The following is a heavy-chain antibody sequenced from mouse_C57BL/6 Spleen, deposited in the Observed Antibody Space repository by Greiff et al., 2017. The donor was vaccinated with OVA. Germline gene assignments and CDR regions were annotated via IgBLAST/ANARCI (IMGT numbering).Heavy chain of an antibody. V-gene: IGHV5-6*02. J-gene: IGHJ2*01. CDR2: ISSGGSYT. D-gene: IGHD2-4*01. CDR3: ARHPYYDYDLYYFDY. CDR1: GFTFSSYG. Sequence: DVKLVESGGDLVKPGGSLKLSCAASGFTFSSYGMSWVRQTPDKRLEWVATISSGGSYTYYPDSVKGRFTISRDNAKNTLYLQMSSLKSEDTAMYYCARHPYYDYDLYYFDYWGQGTTLTVSS.